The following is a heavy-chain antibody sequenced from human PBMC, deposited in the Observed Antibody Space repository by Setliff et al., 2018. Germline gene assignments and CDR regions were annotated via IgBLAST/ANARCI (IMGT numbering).Heavy chain of an antibody. CDR1: GGSISPYF. CDR2: IYHNGNT. D-gene: IGHD5-18*01. CDR3: ARDRTAYSYGLDV. Sequence: PSETLSLTCTVSGGSISPYFWSWIRRPPGKGLEWIGYIYHNGNTNFNPSLKTRLTMSVDTSKNQFALNLRSVTAADTAVYYCARDRTAYSYGLDVWGQGTTVTVSS. J-gene: IGHJ6*02. V-gene: IGHV4-59*01.